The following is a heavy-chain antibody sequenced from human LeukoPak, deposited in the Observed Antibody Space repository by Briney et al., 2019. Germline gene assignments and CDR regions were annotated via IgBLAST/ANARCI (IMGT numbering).Heavy chain of an antibody. V-gene: IGHV4-59*11. D-gene: IGHD3-3*01. CDR2: IYDSGSA. J-gene: IGHJ6*03. CDR1: GVSINSHY. Sequence: SETLSLTCTVSGVSINSHYWSWIRQPPGKGLEWIGFIYDSGSANYKSSLKSRVTMTVDTSKNQFSLKLNSVTAADTAVYYCARVLQNYYHMDVWGKGTAVTVSS. CDR3: ARVLQNYYHMDV.